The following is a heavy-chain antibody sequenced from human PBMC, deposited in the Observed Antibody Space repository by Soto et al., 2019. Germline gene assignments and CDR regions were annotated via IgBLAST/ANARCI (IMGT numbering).Heavy chain of an antibody. CDR3: TNGYSYYYYYYGMDV. CDR1: GFTFSSYC. Sequence: TGGSLRLSCAASGFTFSSYCRHWVRQAPGKGLEWVAVISCDGSNKYYADSVKGRFTISRDNSKNTLYLQMNSLRAEDTAVYYCTNGYSYYYYYYGMDVWGQGTTVTVS. J-gene: IGHJ6*02. V-gene: IGHV3-30*18. CDR2: ISCDGSNK. D-gene: IGHD3-22*01.